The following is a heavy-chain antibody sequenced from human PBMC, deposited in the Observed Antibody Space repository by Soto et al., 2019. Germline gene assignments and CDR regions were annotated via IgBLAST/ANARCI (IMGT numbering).Heavy chain of an antibody. J-gene: IGHJ5*02. CDR3: ARAPGYSYGLINWFDP. Sequence: PSETLSLTCTVSCGSISSVGYYWSWIHQHPGKGLEWIGYIYYSGSTYYNPSLKSRVTISVDTSKNQFSLKLSSVTAADTAVYYCARAPGYSYGLINWFDPWGQGTLVTVSS. D-gene: IGHD5-18*01. CDR1: CGSISSVGYY. V-gene: IGHV4-31*03. CDR2: IYYSGST.